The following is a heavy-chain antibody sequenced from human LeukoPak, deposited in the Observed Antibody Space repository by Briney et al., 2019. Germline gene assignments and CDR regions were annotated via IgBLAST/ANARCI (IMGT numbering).Heavy chain of an antibody. CDR2: ISAYNGNT. CDR1: GYTFTSYG. D-gene: IGHD5-12*01. Sequence: ASVKVSCKASGYTFTSYGISWVRQAPGQGLEWMGWISAYNGNTNYAQKLQGRVTMTTDTSTSTAYMELRSLRSDDTAVYYCARDRPVATMIYYYYYKDVWGKGTTVTISS. V-gene: IGHV1-18*01. CDR3: ARDRPVATMIYYYYYKDV. J-gene: IGHJ6*03.